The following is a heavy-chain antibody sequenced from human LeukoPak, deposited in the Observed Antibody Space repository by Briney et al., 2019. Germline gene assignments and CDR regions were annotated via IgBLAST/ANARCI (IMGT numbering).Heavy chain of an antibody. V-gene: IGHV3-53*01. CDR1: GFTVSSIH. J-gene: IGHJ4*02. D-gene: IGHD6-19*01. CDR3: ARSGIAVDFGLDY. Sequence: GGSLRLSCAASGFTVSSIHMVWVRQAPGKGLEWVSVTYTGGNSYYADSVKGRFTISRDNSKNTLYLQMNSLRAEDTAVYYCARSGIAVDFGLDYWGQGTLVTVSS. CDR2: TYTGGNS.